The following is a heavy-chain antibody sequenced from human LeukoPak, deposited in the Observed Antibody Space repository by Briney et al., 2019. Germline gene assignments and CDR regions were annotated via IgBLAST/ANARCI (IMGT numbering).Heavy chain of an antibody. V-gene: IGHV4-34*01. CDR1: GGSFSGYY. D-gene: IGHD3-10*01. CDR3: ARGYGSGSYGWFDP. Sequence: SETLSLTCAVYGGSFSGYYWSWLRQPPGKGLEWIGEINHSGSTNYNPSLKRRVTISVDTSKNQFSLKLSSVTAADTAVYYCARGYGSGSYGWFDPWGQGTLVTVSS. J-gene: IGHJ5*02. CDR2: INHSGST.